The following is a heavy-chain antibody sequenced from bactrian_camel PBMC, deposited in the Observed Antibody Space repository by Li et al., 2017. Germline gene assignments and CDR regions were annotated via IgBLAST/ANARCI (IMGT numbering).Heavy chain of an antibody. CDR2: MATGSDT. V-gene: IGHV3S53*01. CDR3: AAEGALNGGICYGNPDY. CDR1: GHTYSSNC. J-gene: IGHJ4*01. Sequence: HVQLVESGGDSVQPGGSLRLSCGASGHTYSSNCMGWFRQAPGKEREAVAIMATGSDTYYPDSVKGRFTISRDNAMNTLYLQMNNLKSEDTAVYYCAAEGALNGGICYGNPDYWGQGTQVTVS. D-gene: IGHD5*01.